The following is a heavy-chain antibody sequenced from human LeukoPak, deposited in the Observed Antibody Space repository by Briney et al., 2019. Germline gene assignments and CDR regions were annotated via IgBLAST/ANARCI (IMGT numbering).Heavy chain of an antibody. CDR3: ARATVVKVHDY. D-gene: IGHD4-23*01. CDR1: GGSISSYY. CDR2: IYYSGST. Sequence: SETLSLTCTVSGGSISSYYWSWIRQPPGKGLEWIGYIYYSGSTNYNPSLKSRVTISVDTSKNQFSLKLSSVTAADTAVYYCARATVVKVHDYWGQGTLVTVSS. V-gene: IGHV4-59*01. J-gene: IGHJ4*02.